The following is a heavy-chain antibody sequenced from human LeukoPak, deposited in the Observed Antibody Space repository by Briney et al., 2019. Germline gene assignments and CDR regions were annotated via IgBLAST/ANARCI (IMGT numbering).Heavy chain of an antibody. D-gene: IGHD5-24*01. V-gene: IGHV4-4*07. CDR2: IYTSGST. J-gene: IGHJ3*02. CDR3: ARDGKDGYNLPKNDAFDI. Sequence: SETLSLTCTVSGGSISSYYWSWIRQPAGKGLEWIGRIYTSGSTNYNPSLKSRVTMSVDTSKNQFSLKLSSVTAADTAVYYCARDGKDGYNLPKNDAFDIWGQGTMVTVSS. CDR1: GGSISSYY.